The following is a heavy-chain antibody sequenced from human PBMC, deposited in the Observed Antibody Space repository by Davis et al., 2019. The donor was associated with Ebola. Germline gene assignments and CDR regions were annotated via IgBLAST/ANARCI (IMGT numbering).Heavy chain of an antibody. V-gene: IGHV4-30-4*01. CDR1: GGSISTGDYY. Sequence: MPSETLSLTCAVSGGSISTGDYYWSWIRQPPGKVLEWLGYIYYSRSTYSNPSLKSRVTISVDTSKNQFSLKLSSGTAADTAVYYCARGSTTVVTLWYFDLWGRGTLVTVSS. D-gene: IGHD4-23*01. CDR3: ARGSTTVVTLWYFDL. J-gene: IGHJ2*01. CDR2: IYYSRST.